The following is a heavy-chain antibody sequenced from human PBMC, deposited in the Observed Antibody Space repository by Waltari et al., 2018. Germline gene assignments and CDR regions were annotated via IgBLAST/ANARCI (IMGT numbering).Heavy chain of an antibody. J-gene: IGHJ6*02. Sequence: EVQLVESGGGLVQPGGSLRLSCAASGFTFSCYSINWVRQAPGKGLEWVSYISSSSSTRYYADSVKGRFTITRYNAKNSLYLQMNSLRAEDTAVYYCARGQVVSIYYYYGMDVWGQGTTVTVSS. D-gene: IGHD6-6*01. CDR1: GFTFSCYS. V-gene: IGHV3-48*01. CDR2: ISSSSSTR. CDR3: ARGQVVSIYYYYGMDV.